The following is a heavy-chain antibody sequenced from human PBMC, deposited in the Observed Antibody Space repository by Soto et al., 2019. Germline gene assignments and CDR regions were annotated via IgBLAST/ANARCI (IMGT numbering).Heavy chain of an antibody. CDR2: IWYDGSNK. CDR1: GFTFPSYG. Sequence: QVQLVESGGGVVQPGRSLRLSCAASGFTFPSYGMHWVRQAPGKGLERVAVIWYDGSNKYYADSVKGRFTISRDNSKNTLYLQMNSRRAEDTAVYFCARADYGSGNDYYGMGVWGQGTTVTVSS. D-gene: IGHD3-10*01. V-gene: IGHV3-33*01. CDR3: ARADYGSGNDYYGMGV. J-gene: IGHJ6*02.